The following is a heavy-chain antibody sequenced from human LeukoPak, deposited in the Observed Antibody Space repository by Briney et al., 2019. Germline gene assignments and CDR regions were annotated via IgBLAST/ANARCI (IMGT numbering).Heavy chain of an antibody. CDR3: ARTSHSSGSSSGRGGIYYYYYYMDV. Sequence: PSETLSLTCTVSGGSISSGSYYWSWIRQPAGKGLEWIGRIYTSGSTNYNPSLKSRVTISVDTSKNQFSLKLSSVTAADTAVYYCARTSHSSGSSSGRGGIYYYYYYMDVWGKGTTVTISS. CDR1: GGSISSGSYY. V-gene: IGHV4-61*02. J-gene: IGHJ6*03. D-gene: IGHD3-10*01. CDR2: IYTSGST.